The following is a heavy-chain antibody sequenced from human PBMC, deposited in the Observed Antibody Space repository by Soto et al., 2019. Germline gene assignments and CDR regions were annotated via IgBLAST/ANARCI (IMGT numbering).Heavy chain of an antibody. Sequence: SETLSLTCTVSRGSISSSSYYWGWIRQPPGKGLEWIGSIYYSGSTYYNPSLKSRVTISVDTSKNQFSLKLSSVTAADTAVYYCASTIIMVYASVVIRYFDYWGQGKLVTVSS. V-gene: IGHV4-39*01. J-gene: IGHJ4*02. CDR3: ASTIIMVYASVVIRYFDY. D-gene: IGHD2-8*01. CDR2: IYYSGST. CDR1: RGSISSSSYY.